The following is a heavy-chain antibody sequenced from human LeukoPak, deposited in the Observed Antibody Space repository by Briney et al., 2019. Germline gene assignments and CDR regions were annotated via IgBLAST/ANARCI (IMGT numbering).Heavy chain of an antibody. Sequence: GGSLRLSCTASGFTFWMTWVRQAPGKGLEWVDNMKQDGSEKYYVDSVKGRFTISRDNAKNSLYLQMNSLRAEDTAVYYCARIYCSSTNCYRHFDYWGQGTLVTVSS. V-gene: IGHV3-7*01. CDR1: GFTFW. CDR3: ARIYCSSTNCYRHFDY. D-gene: IGHD2-2*01. J-gene: IGHJ4*02. CDR2: MKQDGSEK.